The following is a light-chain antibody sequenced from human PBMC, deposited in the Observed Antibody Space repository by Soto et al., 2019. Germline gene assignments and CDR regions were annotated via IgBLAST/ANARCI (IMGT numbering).Light chain of an antibody. Sequence: DIQMTQSPSTLSASVGDRVTITCRASQGISSWLAWYQQKPGKAPKLLIYDAYSLESGGPSRFSGSGSGTDFTLTISSLQPDDFAPYYCQQYNSLLATFGQGTKVEIK. CDR2: DAY. CDR3: QQYNSLLAT. J-gene: IGKJ1*01. V-gene: IGKV1-5*01. CDR1: QGISSW.